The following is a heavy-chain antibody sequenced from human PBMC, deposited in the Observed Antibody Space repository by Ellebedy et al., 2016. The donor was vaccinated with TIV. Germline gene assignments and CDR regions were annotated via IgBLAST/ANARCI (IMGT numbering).Heavy chain of an antibody. CDR2: IDPSDSYT. D-gene: IGHD2-21*01. V-gene: IGHV5-10-1*01. CDR1: GYSFTSYW. J-gene: IGHJ5*02. CDR3: ARLEVGWFDP. Sequence: KVSXXGSGYSFTSYWISWVRQMPGKGLEWMGRIDPSDSYTNYSPSFQGHVTISADKSITTAYLQWSSLKASDTAMYYCARLEVGWFDPWGQGTLVTVSS.